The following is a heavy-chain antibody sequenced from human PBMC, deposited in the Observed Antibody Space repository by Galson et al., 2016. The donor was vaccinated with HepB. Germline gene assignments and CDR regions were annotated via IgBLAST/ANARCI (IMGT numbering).Heavy chain of an antibody. CDR2: IWHDGSNK. J-gene: IGHJ4*02. CDR3: AKGSDAYNDVSDY. V-gene: IGHV3-33*03. D-gene: IGHD5-24*01. CDR1: GFTFSSFA. Sequence: SLRLSCAASGFTFSSFAMHWVRQAPGKGLEWVAIIWHDGSNKYYADYAKGRFTISRDNSKNTLYLEMNSLRGEDTAMYYCAKGSDAYNDVSDYWGQGILVTVSS.